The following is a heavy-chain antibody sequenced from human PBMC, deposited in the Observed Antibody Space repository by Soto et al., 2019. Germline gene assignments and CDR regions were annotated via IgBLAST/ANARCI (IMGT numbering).Heavy chain of an antibody. V-gene: IGHV5-51*01. D-gene: IGHD3-3*01. Sequence: PGESLKISCKGSGYSFTSYWIGWVRQMPGKGLEWMGIIYPGDSDTRYSPSFQGQVTISADKSISTAYLQWSSLKASDTAMYYCARVSGYYVHYYYGMDVWGQGTTVTVYS. CDR1: GYSFTSYW. CDR3: ARVSGYYVHYYYGMDV. J-gene: IGHJ6*02. CDR2: IYPGDSDT.